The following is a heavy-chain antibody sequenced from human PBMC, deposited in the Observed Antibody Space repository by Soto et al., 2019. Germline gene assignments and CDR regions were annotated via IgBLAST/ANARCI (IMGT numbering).Heavy chain of an antibody. CDR2: IKQDGSEK. CDR3: ARIYSRARFDP. J-gene: IGHJ5*02. D-gene: IGHD4-4*01. CDR1: GFTFSNYW. Sequence: GGSLRLSXAASGFTFSNYWMSWVRKAPGKGLEWVANIKQDGSEKYYVDSVKGRFTISRDTANNSLYLQMNSLRAEDTAVYYCARIYSRARFDPWGQGTLVTVSS. V-gene: IGHV3-7*03.